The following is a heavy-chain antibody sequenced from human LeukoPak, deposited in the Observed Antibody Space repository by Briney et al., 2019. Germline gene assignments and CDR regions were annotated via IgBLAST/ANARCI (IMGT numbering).Heavy chain of an antibody. J-gene: IGHJ4*02. CDR3: ARATRNGYDY. Sequence: GGSLRLSCAASGFTFRIYGMNWVRQAPGKGPEWVSYIAHDSTTIYYADSVRGRFTMSRDNARNSLFLQMNSLRPEDTAMNYCARATRNGYDYWGPGTLVTVSS. D-gene: IGHD5-24*01. CDR1: GFTFRIYG. V-gene: IGHV3-48*04. CDR2: IAHDSTTI.